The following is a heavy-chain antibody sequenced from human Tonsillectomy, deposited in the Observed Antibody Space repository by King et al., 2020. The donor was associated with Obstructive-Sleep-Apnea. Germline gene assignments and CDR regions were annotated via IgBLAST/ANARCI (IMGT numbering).Heavy chain of an antibody. Sequence: QLQESGPGLVKPSETLSLTCTVSGGSISGYYWSWIRQPPGKGLEWIAYIYYSGSTRYSPSLKSRVTISVDTSKNQFSLKMKSVTAADTAGYYCARQASSSLTLGWFDPWGQGTLVTVSS. CDR2: IYYSGST. CDR1: GGSISGYY. CDR3: ARQASSSLTLGWFDP. D-gene: IGHD6-13*01. V-gene: IGHV4-59*01. J-gene: IGHJ5*02.